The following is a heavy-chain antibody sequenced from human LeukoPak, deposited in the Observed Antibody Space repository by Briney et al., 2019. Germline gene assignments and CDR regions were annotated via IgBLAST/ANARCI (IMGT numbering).Heavy chain of an antibody. D-gene: IGHD4-17*01. V-gene: IGHV5-51*01. Sequence: GESLKISCKGSGYSFTSYWIGWVRQMPGKGLEWMGIIYPGDFDTRYSPSFQGQVTISADKSISTAYLQWSSLKASDTAMYYCARHGGYGDYLTEYFQHWGQGTLVTVSS. CDR2: IYPGDFDT. CDR1: GYSFTSYW. J-gene: IGHJ1*01. CDR3: ARHGGYGDYLTEYFQH.